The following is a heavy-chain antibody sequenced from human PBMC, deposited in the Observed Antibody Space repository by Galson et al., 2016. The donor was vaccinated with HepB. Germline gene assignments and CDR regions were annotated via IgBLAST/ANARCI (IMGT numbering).Heavy chain of an antibody. CDR3: FAADHGMDV. Sequence: SLRLSCATSGFPFSTYWMSWVRQAPGKGLEWVANIKKDGSEKYYVDSVKGRFTISRDNARNSMYLQRNSLKVEDTAVYYCFAADHGMDVWGQGTTVTVSS. J-gene: IGHJ6*02. V-gene: IGHV3-7*01. CDR2: IKKDGSEK. CDR1: GFPFSTYW.